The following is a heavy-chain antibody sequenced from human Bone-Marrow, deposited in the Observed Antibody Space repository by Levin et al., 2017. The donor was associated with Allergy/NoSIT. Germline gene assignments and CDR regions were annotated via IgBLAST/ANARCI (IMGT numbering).Heavy chain of an antibody. CDR2: TSYDGSQK. V-gene: IGHV3-30*03. J-gene: IGHJ4*02. D-gene: IGHD6-19*01. Sequence: SCEASGFTFRNYGMHWVRQAPGKGLEWVSMTSYDGSQKFYADSVRGRFTISRDNSKNTLFLQMDGLRFDDTAVYYCARDAGMAVSGMDLWGQGSLVTVSS. CDR1: GFTFRNYG. CDR3: ARDAGMAVSGMDL.